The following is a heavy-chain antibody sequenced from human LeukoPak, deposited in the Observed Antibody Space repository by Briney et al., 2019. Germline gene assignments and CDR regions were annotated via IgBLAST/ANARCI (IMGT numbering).Heavy chain of an antibody. D-gene: IGHD3-22*01. Sequence: ASVKVSCKASGYSFTGYYMHWVRQVPGQGLECMGWINPNSGGTNYAQKFQGRVTMTRDTSTSTVYMELSSLRSEDTAVYYCARGGYYYDSSGYYLGYWGQGTLVTVSS. CDR2: INPNSGGT. CDR1: GYSFTGYY. V-gene: IGHV1-2*02. CDR3: ARGGYYYDSSGYYLGY. J-gene: IGHJ4*02.